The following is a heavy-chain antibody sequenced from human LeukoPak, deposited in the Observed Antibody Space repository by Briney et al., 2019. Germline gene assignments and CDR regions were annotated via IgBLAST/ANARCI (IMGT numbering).Heavy chain of an antibody. Sequence: ASVKVSCKASGYTFTSYGINWVRQATGQGLEWMGWMNPNSGNTGYAQKFQGRVTMTRNTSISTAYMELSSLRSEDTAVYYCARLVVVWSYYYYGMDVWGQGTTVTVSS. D-gene: IGHD3-22*01. CDR1: GYTFTSYG. CDR2: MNPNSGNT. J-gene: IGHJ6*02. CDR3: ARLVVVWSYYYYGMDV. V-gene: IGHV1-8*02.